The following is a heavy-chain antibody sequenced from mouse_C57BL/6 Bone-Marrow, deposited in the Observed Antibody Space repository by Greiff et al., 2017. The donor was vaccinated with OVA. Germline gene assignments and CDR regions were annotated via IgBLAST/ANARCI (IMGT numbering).Heavy chain of an antibody. CDR2: IWSGGST. CDR3: ARGYYYGSSPYCYAMDY. J-gene: IGHJ4*01. Sequence: VQLQQSGPGLVQPSQSLSITCTVSGFSLTSYGVHWVRQSPGKGLEWLGVIWSGGSTDYNAAFISRLSISKDNSKGQVFCKMNSLQADDTAIYSCARGYYYGSSPYCYAMDYWGQGTSVTVSS. CDR1: GFSLTSYG. V-gene: IGHV2-2*01. D-gene: IGHD1-1*01.